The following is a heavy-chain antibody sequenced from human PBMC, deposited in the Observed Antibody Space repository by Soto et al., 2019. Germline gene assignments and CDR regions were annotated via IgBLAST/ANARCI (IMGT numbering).Heavy chain of an antibody. CDR1: GFTFRSSW. V-gene: IGHV3-74*01. CDR2: INSDAKTK. D-gene: IGHD6-19*01. Sequence: EVQLVESGGGLVQPGGSLRLSCVASGFTFRSSWMHWVRQAPGKGLVWVSRINSDAKTKNYAEHAKGRFTIARDNAENTLYLQMDSLTAEDTAVYYCARRPTGWYGYGYWGQGTLFTVSS. J-gene: IGHJ4*02. CDR3: ARRPTGWYGYGY.